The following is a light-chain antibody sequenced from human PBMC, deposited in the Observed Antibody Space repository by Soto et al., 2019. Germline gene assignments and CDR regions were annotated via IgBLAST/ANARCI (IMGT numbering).Light chain of an antibody. CDR2: GAS. CDR3: QQYNNCPPF. CDR1: QSVSSN. Sequence: EIVMTQSPATLSVSPGERATLSCRASQSVSSNLAWYQQKPGQAPRLLIYGASTRATGIPARFSGSGSGTEFTLTISSLQSEDFAVYYCQQYNNCPPFFAPATKVHIK. V-gene: IGKV3-15*01. J-gene: IGKJ3*01.